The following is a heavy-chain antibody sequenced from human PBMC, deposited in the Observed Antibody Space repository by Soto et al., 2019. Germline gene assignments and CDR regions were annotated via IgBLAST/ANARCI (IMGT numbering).Heavy chain of an antibody. Sequence: LSLTCAASGFTFSSYSMNWVRQAPGKGLEWVSSISSSSSYIYYADSVKGRFTISRDNAKNSLYLQMNSLRAEDTAVYYCARKIESGIVVVVAAKPTDAFDIWGQGTMVTVSS. CDR2: ISSSSSYI. J-gene: IGHJ3*02. V-gene: IGHV3-21*01. CDR3: ARKIESGIVVVVAAKPTDAFDI. D-gene: IGHD2-15*01. CDR1: GFTFSSYS.